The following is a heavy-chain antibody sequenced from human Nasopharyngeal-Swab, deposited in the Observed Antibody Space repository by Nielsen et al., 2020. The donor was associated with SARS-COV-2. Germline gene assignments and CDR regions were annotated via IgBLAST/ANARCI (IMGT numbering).Heavy chain of an antibody. CDR3: ASNYDSGGFYDHRVQVH. J-gene: IGHJ4*02. CDR2: INTNTGFP. V-gene: IGHV7-4-1*02. D-gene: IGHD3-22*01. Sequence: WVRQAPGQGLEWMGWINTNTGFPTYARDFTGRFVLSLDTSVTTAYLEISGLKAEDTAIYYCASNYDSGGFYDHRVQVHWGQGTLVTVSS.